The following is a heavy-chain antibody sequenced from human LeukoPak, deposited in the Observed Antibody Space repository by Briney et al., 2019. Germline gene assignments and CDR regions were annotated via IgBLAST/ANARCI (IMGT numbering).Heavy chain of an antibody. V-gene: IGHV3-21*01. CDR1: GFTFSSYS. CDR2: ISSSSSYI. CDR3: AKVSGWYYMDV. D-gene: IGHD6-19*01. Sequence: GGSLRLSCAASGFTFSSYSMNWVRQAPGKGLEWVSSISSSSSYIYYADSVKGRFTISRDNAKNSLYLQMNSLRAEDTAVYYCAKVSGWYYMDVWGKGTTVTVSS. J-gene: IGHJ6*03.